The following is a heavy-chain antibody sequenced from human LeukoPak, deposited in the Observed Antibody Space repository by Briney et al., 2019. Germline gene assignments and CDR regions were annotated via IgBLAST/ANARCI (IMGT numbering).Heavy chain of an antibody. D-gene: IGHD3-22*01. CDR3: ARHDSSGYREYIQL. J-gene: IGHJ1*01. Sequence: TLSLTCSVSGASISSCCYYWTWIRQLPGKGLQWIGYMSNSGATYSNPFLKDRVAMSADTSKNQVALRLRSVTAADTAVYYCARHDSSGYREYIQLWGQGTLVTVSS. CDR1: GASISSCCYY. CDR2: MSNSGAT. V-gene: IGHV4-31*03.